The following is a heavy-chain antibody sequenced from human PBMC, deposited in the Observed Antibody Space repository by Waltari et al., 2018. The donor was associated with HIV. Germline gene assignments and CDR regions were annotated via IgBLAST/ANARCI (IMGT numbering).Heavy chain of an antibody. CDR3: GGLGGGNGDRYWHFDL. J-gene: IGHJ2*01. CDR2: ICPPLEKR. V-gene: IGHV1-69*06. CDR1: GGIFSTSG. D-gene: IGHD2-21*01. Sequence: QAQLVQSGAEVKKPGSSVKVSCKSSGGIFSTSGLTWLRQVPGQGLEWMGGICPPLEKRPYAQTFRGKVPITPDKVPPTTPRGLGSLKFRDPALFYWGGLGGGNGDRYWHFDLWGRGTLVTVSS.